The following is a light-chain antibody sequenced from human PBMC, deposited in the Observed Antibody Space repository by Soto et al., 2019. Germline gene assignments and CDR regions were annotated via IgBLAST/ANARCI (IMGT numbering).Light chain of an antibody. CDR1: SSDVGSYDL. Sequence: QSALTQPASVSGSPGQSITISCTGTSSDVGSYDLVSWYQQHPGNAPKLMIYEVSKRPSGVSDRFSGSKSGNTASLTISGLQAHDEADHYCCSYATTTLFGGGTKLTVL. CDR2: EVS. V-gene: IGLV2-23*02. J-gene: IGLJ2*01. CDR3: CSYATTTL.